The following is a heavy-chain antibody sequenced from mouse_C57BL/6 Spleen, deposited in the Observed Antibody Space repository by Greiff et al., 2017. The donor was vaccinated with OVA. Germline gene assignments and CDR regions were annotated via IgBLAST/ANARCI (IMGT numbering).Heavy chain of an antibody. Sequence: EVQLQESGPGLVKPSQSLSLTCSVTGYSITSGYYWNWIRQFPGNKLEWMGYISYDGSNNYNPSLKNRISITRDTSKNQFFLKLNSVTTEDTATYYCATNWDGDFDYWGQGTTLTVSS. V-gene: IGHV3-6*01. CDR3: ATNWDGDFDY. J-gene: IGHJ2*01. CDR1: GYSITSGYY. D-gene: IGHD4-1*01. CDR2: ISYDGSN.